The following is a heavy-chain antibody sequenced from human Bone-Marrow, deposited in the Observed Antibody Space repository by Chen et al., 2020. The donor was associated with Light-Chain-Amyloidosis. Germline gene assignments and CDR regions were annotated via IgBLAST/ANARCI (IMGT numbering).Heavy chain of an antibody. V-gene: IGHV3-30*03. CDR3: ATEGRDPGYSYGYLNY. Sequence: QVQLVESGGGVVQPGRSLRLSCVASGFTFSSYGIFWFRQAPGKGLEWVALISYDANRDFYADSVKGRFTISRDNAKNTVYLQMNSLRAEDTAVYYCATEGRDPGYSYGYLNYWGQGTLVTVSS. CDR2: ISYDANRD. D-gene: IGHD5-18*01. CDR1: GFTFSSYG. J-gene: IGHJ4*02.